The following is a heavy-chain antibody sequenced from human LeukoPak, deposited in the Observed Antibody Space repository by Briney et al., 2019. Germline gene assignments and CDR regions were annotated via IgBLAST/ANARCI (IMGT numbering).Heavy chain of an antibody. V-gene: IGHV1-46*01. D-gene: IGHD3-10*01. J-gene: IGHJ4*02. CDR2: INPSDGDR. CDR3: AKDGGSYSADY. Sequence: GSVKVACKASGYTFTTYKMHWVRQAPGQGLEWVGIINPSDGDRRNAQKFQGRVTMTIDTSTSTVYMELSSLTSEDTAVYYCAKDGGSYSADYWGQGTLVTVSS. CDR1: GYTFTTYK.